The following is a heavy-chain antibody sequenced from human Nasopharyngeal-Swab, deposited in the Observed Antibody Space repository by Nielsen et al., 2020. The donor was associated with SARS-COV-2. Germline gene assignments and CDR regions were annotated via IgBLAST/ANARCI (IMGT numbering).Heavy chain of an antibody. CDR1: GFTFSSYA. Sequence: GESLKISCAASGFTFSSYAMSWVRQAPGKGLEWVSAISGSGGSTYYADSVKGRFTISRDNSKNMLYLQMNSLRAEDTAVYYCAKVTVTEDYYYYYGMDVWGQGTTVTVSS. CDR3: AKVTVTEDYYYYYGMDV. J-gene: IGHJ6*02. CDR2: ISGSGGST. D-gene: IGHD4-17*01. V-gene: IGHV3-23*01.